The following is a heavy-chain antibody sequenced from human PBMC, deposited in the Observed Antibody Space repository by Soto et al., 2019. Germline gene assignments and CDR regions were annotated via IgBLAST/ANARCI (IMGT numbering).Heavy chain of an antibody. CDR2: MSTSRST. D-gene: IGHD4-17*01. J-gene: IGHJ6*02. V-gene: IGHV4-4*07. CDR3: AREGYCDTYSYFQTLNV. Sequence: SDALSVRSTASVGSISKYYWSWIRPPAGKGQEWIGRMSTSRSTNYNPSLKSRVTMSVDTSKNQSSLNLRSVTAADTAVYYCAREGYCDTYSYFQTLNVWRQGTKVTVS. CDR1: VGSISKYY.